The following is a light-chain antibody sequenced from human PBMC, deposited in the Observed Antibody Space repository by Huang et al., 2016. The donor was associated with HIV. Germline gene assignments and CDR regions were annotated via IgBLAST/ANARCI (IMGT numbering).Light chain of an antibody. J-gene: IGKJ3*01. CDR3: QQDERPPDT. CDR1: QIVSIY. CDR2: GAS. V-gene: IGKV3-20*01. Sequence: ELVLTQSPGTLSLSPGERATLSCRASQIVSIYLAWYQQKPGQAPRLLIYGASTRVNGIPDRCSGGGSGTEFTLSISRLEPEDFAVYYCQQDERPPDTFGPGTKVNIK.